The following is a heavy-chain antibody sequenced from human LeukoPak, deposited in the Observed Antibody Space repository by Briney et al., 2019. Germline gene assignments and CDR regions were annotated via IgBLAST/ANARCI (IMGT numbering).Heavy chain of an antibody. Sequence: GGSLRLSCAASGFTFSSYAMHWVRQAPGKGLEWVAVISYDGSNKYYADSVKGRFTISRDNSKNTLYLQMNSLRAEDTAVYYCANTPMIVGSWFDPWGQGTLVTVSS. J-gene: IGHJ5*02. CDR1: GFTFSSYA. CDR3: ANTPMIVGSWFDP. D-gene: IGHD3-22*01. CDR2: ISYDGSNK. V-gene: IGHV3-30-3*01.